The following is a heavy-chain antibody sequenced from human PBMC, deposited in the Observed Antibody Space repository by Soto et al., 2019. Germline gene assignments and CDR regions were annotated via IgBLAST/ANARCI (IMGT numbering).Heavy chain of an antibody. D-gene: IGHD3-22*01. CDR2: IYPGDSDT. CDR1: GYTFTNYW. Sequence: PGESLKISCKTSGYTFTNYWIGWVRQMPGKGLEWMGIIYPGDSDTRYSPSFQGQVTISADKSISTAYLQWTSLKASDTAMYYCARHDSSSYYYDSSGYSGPDEWGQGTPVTVSS. J-gene: IGHJ4*02. CDR3: ARHDSSSYYYDSSGYSGPDE. V-gene: IGHV5-51*01.